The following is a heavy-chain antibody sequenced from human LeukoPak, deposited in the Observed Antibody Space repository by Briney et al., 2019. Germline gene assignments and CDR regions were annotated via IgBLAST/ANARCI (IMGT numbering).Heavy chain of an antibody. D-gene: IGHD3-10*01. CDR3: ATASVGTMVRGVMGGFDY. J-gene: IGHJ4*02. Sequence: GGSLRLSCAASGFSISTYWIHWVRQAPGKGLVWVSRINPDGSTTYYADSVKGRITISRDNSKNTLYLQMNSLRAEDTAVYYCATASVGTMVRGVMGGFDYWGQGTLVTVSS. CDR1: GFSISTYW. V-gene: IGHV3-74*01. CDR2: INPDGSTT.